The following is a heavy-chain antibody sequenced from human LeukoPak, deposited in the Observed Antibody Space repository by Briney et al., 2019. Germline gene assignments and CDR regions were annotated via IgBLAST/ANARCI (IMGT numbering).Heavy chain of an antibody. CDR2: IYYSGST. V-gene: IGHV4-31*03. J-gene: IGHJ4*02. CDR3: ATGSRLAGDAY. Sequence: PSETLSLTCTVSGGSISSGGYYWSWIRQHPGKGLEWIGYIYYSGSTYYNPSLKSRVTISVDTSKNQFSLKLSSVTAADTAVYYCATGSRLAGDAYWGQGTLVTVSS. CDR1: GGSISSGGYY. D-gene: IGHD3-16*01.